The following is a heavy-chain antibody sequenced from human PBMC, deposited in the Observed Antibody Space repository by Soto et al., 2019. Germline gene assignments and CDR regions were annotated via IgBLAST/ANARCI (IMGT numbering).Heavy chain of an antibody. V-gene: IGHV3-23*01. CDR3: AKADTGWFAP. J-gene: IGHJ5*02. Sequence: GGSLRLSCAASGFTFGQFVMTWVRQAPGKGLEWVSTITGSSGSTTYTESVKGRVTISRDNSKNSLYLQMNNLRADDTAIYYCAKADTGWFAPWGRGTLVTVSS. CDR1: GFTFGQFV. D-gene: IGHD3-10*01. CDR2: ITGSSGST.